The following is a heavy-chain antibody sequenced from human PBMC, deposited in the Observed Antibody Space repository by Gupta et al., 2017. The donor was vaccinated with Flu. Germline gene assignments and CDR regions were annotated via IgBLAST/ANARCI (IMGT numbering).Heavy chain of an antibody. Sequence: FSSYAMIWVRQAPGKGLECVSTFGGGGGSTCHADSVKGRFTISRDNSKNIVDLHMKRLSAEDTAVYYCVKDPFALTGTNGSWGQGTLVTVSS. V-gene: IGHV3-23*01. D-gene: IGHD1-1*01. J-gene: IGHJ5*02. CDR1: FSSYA. CDR2: FGGGGGST. CDR3: VKDPFALTGTNGS.